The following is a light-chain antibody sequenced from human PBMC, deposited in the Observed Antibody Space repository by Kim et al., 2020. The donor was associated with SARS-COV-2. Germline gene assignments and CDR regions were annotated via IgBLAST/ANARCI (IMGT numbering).Light chain of an antibody. Sequence: QSALTQPASVSGSPGQSITMSCTGTSSDVGGYNSVSWYQQHPGKAPKLMIYDVNNRPSGVSIRFSGSKSGNTASLTISGLQAEDEADYYCTSYTSSYTRVFGGGTKVTVL. V-gene: IGLV2-14*01. CDR3: TSYTSSYTRV. CDR1: SSDVGGYNS. J-gene: IGLJ3*02. CDR2: DVN.